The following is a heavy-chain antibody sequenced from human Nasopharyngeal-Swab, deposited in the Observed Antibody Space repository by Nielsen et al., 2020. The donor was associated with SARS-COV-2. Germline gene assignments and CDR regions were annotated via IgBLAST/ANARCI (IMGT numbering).Heavy chain of an antibody. Sequence: SETLSLTCTVPGGSISSGGYYWSWIRQHPGKGLEWIGYIYYSGSTYYNPSLKSRVTISVDTSKNQFSLKLSSVTAADTAVYYCTTVAGSYGRFDYWGQGTLVTVSS. CDR1: GGSISSGGYY. V-gene: IGHV4-31*03. CDR3: TTVAGSYGRFDY. D-gene: IGHD1-26*01. CDR2: IYYSGST. J-gene: IGHJ4*02.